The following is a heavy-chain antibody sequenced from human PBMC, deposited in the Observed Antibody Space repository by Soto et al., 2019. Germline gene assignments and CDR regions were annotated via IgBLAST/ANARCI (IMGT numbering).Heavy chain of an antibody. CDR1: GGTFSSYA. V-gene: IGHV1-69*13. CDR3: AREDPRGYDFWSGYYIFDY. CDR2: IIPIFGTA. D-gene: IGHD3-3*01. J-gene: IGHJ4*02. Sequence: RASVKVSCKASGGTFSSYAISWVRQAPGQGLEWMGGIIPIFGTANYAQKFQGRVTITADESTSTAYMELSSLRSEDTAVYYCAREDPRGYDFWSGYYIFDYWGQATFVTLSS.